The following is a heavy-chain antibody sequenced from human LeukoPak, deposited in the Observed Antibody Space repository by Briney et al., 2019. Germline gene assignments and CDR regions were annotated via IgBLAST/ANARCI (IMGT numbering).Heavy chain of an antibody. CDR3: ARDLSHNWNYDY. Sequence: PGGSLRLFCAASGFTFSSHSMNWVRQAPGKGLEWVSSISSSSSYIYYADSVKGRFTISRDNAKNSLYLQMNSLRAEDTAVYYCARDLSHNWNYDYWGQGTLVTVSS. D-gene: IGHD1-7*01. CDR1: GFTFSSHS. CDR2: ISSSSSYI. J-gene: IGHJ4*02. V-gene: IGHV3-21*01.